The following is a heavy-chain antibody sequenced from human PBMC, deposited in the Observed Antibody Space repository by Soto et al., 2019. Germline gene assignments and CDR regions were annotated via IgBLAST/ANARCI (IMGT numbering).Heavy chain of an antibody. CDR1: GFTFSTHW. CDR2: INPDGSDT. J-gene: IGHJ4*02. CDR3: ANDPPCIGVEY. V-gene: IGHV3-74*01. Sequence: EVHLVESGGGLVQPGGSLRLSCAASGFTFSTHWMHWVRQAPGKGLVWVSRINPDGSDTAHADSVRGRFSTSRDNARNTMYLQMISLRAEYTAIYYCANDPPCIGVEYWGQGTLGTFSS. D-gene: IGHD3-3*01.